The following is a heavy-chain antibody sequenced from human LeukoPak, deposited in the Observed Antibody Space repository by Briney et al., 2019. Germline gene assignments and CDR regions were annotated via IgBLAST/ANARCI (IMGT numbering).Heavy chain of an antibody. D-gene: IGHD5-24*01. CDR3: ATEMSSFQNF. J-gene: IGHJ4*02. CDR2: ISSSISHT. CDR1: GFIFTTSG. Sequence: PGGSLRLSCAASGFIFTTSGMHWVRQAPGKGLEWVSSISSSISHTYYADSVKGRFTISRDNAKNSLYLQMNSLRVEDTAVYYCATEMSSFQNFWGQGTLVTVSS. V-gene: IGHV3-21*01.